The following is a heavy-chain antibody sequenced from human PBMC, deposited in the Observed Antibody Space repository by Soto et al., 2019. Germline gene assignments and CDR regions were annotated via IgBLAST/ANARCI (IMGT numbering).Heavy chain of an antibody. D-gene: IGHD6-6*01. V-gene: IGHV1-69*01. CDR3: ARSIEYSSSLYAY. CDR2: ITPISGTA. J-gene: IGHJ4*02. CDR1: GGIFSSYA. Sequence: QVQLVQSGAEVKKPGSSVKVSCKASGGIFSSYAISWVRQAPRPGLEWIGGITPISGTANYAQKLQGRVTITADESTSTGYMELSSLRSEDTAVYYCARSIEYSSSLYAYWGQGTLVTVFS.